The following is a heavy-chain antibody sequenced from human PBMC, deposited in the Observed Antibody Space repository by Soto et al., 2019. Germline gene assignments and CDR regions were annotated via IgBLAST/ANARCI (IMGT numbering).Heavy chain of an antibody. V-gene: IGHV3-21*01. D-gene: IGHD6-6*01. J-gene: IGHJ4*02. Sequence: GGSLRLSCAASGFTFSSYSMNWVRQAPGKGLEWVSSISSSSSYIYYADSVKGRFTISRDNAKNSLYLQMNSLRAEDTAVYYCARAKLRGSSSPFDYWGQGTLVTVSS. CDR2: ISSSSSYI. CDR3: ARAKLRGSSSPFDY. CDR1: GFTFSSYS.